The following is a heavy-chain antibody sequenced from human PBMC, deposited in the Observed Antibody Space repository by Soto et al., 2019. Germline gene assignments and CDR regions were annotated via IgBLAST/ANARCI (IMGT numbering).Heavy chain of an antibody. Sequence: GALRISCAASESIFRGYGMHRVRPAPGKGLEWLAIIRFDGSNINYADWLMGRFTISRDNSKNTLYLEMNSLRVEDTAVYYCARYLVGTTAFRGYLDYWGQGTLVPVSS. J-gene: IGHJ4*02. CDR3: ARYLVGTTAFRGYLDY. CDR2: IRFDGSNI. D-gene: IGHD3-22*01. V-gene: IGHV3-33*01. CDR1: ESIFRGYG.